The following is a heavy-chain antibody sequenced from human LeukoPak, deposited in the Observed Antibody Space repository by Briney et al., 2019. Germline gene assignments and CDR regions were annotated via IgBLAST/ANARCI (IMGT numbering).Heavy chain of an antibody. CDR3: ARVGEYYYYGMDV. CDR2: IWYDGSNK. Sequence: GGSLRHSCAASGFTSSSSGMHWVRQAPGKGLERVAVIWYDGSNKYYADSVKGRFTISRDNSKNTLYLQMNSLRAEDTAVYYCARVGEYYYYGMDVWGQGTTVTVSS. J-gene: IGHJ6*02. CDR1: GFTSSSSG. V-gene: IGHV3-33*01. D-gene: IGHD3-10*01.